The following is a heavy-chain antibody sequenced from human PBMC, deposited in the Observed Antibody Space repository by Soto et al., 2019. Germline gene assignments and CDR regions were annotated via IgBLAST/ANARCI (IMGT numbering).Heavy chain of an antibody. D-gene: IGHD2-2*02. CDR1: GGSFSWYY. J-gene: IGHJ4*02. CDR2: INHSGST. CDR3: ARGERICSSTSCYNPSPDFDY. Sequence: PSETRSLTWAVYGGSFSWYYWSWIRQPPGKGLGWMGEINHSGSTNYNPSLKSRVTISVDTSKNQFSLKLSSVTAADTAVYYCARGERICSSTSCYNPSPDFDYWGQGTLVTVSS. V-gene: IGHV4-34*01.